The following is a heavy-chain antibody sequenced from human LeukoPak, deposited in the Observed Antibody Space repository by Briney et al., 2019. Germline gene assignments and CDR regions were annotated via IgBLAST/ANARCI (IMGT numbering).Heavy chain of an antibody. V-gene: IGHV3-15*01. CDR1: GFTFSNAC. CDR3: TTSSVVPAAIDAFDI. J-gene: IGHJ3*02. D-gene: IGHD2-2*02. Sequence: PGGSLRLSCAASGFTFSNACMSWVRQAPGKGLEWVGRIKSKTDDRTTDYAAPVKGRFTISRDDSKNTLYLQMNSLKTEYTAVYYCTTSSVVPAAIDAFDIWGQGTMVTVSS. CDR2: IKSKTDDRTT.